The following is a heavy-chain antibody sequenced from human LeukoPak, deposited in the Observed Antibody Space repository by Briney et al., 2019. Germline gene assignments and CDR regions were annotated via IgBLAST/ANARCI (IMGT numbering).Heavy chain of an antibody. J-gene: IGHJ5*02. V-gene: IGHV3-23*01. CDR2: INANSIST. CDR1: GFAFSVYA. Sequence: PGGSLRLSCAASGFAFSVYAMSWLRQPPGKGLEWVSTINANSISTSYAASVRGRFTISRDNAKDTLYLQLNTLRADDTATYYCAKPISGGLAVAADWFRPWGQGTLVVVSS. CDR3: AKPISGGLAVAADWFRP. D-gene: IGHD6-19*01.